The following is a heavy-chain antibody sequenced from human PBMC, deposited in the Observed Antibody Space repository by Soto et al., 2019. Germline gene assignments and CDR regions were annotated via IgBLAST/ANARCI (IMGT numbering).Heavy chain of an antibody. V-gene: IGHV3-9*01. Sequence: VQLVESGGGLVQPGSSLRLSCAASGLTFDDYAMHWVRQAPGKGLEWVSGTSWKSGSVDYADSVKGRFTISRDNAKNSLYLQMNSLRAEDTALYFCAKDIASSPFYLDYWGQGTLVTVSS. CDR3: AKDIASSPFYLDY. D-gene: IGHD2-2*01. CDR1: GLTFDDYA. J-gene: IGHJ4*02. CDR2: TSWKSGSV.